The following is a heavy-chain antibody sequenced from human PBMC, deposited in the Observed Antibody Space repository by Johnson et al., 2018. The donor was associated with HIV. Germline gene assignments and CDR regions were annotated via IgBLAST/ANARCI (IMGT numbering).Heavy chain of an antibody. CDR1: GFIFSGFG. CDR3: ARDPLHFDAFDI. D-gene: IGHD4-11*01. V-gene: IGHV3-30*03. CDR2: ISYDGRNK. J-gene: IGHJ3*02. Sequence: QVQLVESGGGVVRPGGSLRLSCAASGFIFSGFGLHWVRQAPGKGLEWVASISYDGRNKYYADSVRGRITISRDNSKNSLYLQMNSLRAEDTALYYCARDPLHFDAFDIWGQGTMVTVSS.